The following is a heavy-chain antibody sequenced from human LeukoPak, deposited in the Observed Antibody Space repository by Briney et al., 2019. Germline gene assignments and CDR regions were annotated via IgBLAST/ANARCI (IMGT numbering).Heavy chain of an antibody. Sequence: PGGSLRLSCAVSGFTFNNGWMSWVRQAPGKGLEWVGRIKSKTHGETTDYAAPVKGRFTILRDDSKNTLYLQMNSLKTEDTVVYYCTTEYYYDSSGLFDFWGQGTLVTVSS. V-gene: IGHV3-15*01. D-gene: IGHD3-22*01. J-gene: IGHJ4*02. CDR1: GFTFNNGW. CDR2: IKSKTHGETT. CDR3: TTEYYYDSSGLFDF.